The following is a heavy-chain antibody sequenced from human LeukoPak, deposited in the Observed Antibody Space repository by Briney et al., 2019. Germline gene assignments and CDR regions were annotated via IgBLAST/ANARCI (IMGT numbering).Heavy chain of an antibody. CDR2: IKSKTDGGTT. D-gene: IGHD1-26*01. CDR3: TSGWQLIDF. J-gene: IGHJ4*02. V-gene: IGHV3-15*01. CDR1: GFTFGDYA. Sequence: GGSLRLSCTASGFTFGDYAMSWVRQAPGKGLEWVGRIKSKTDGGTTDYAAPVKGKFTISRDDSKNTLYLQMNSLKTEDTAVYYCTSGWQLIDFWGQGTLVTVSS.